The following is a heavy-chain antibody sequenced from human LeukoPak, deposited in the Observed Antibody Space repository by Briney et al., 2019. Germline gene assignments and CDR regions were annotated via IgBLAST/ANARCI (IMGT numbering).Heavy chain of an antibody. CDR1: GYSFTSYW. V-gene: IGHV5-51*01. CDR3: ARGRCTNGVCYPDYDY. J-gene: IGHJ4*02. Sequence: GESLKISCKGSGYSFTSYWIGWVRQMPGKGLEWMGIIYPGDSDTRYSPSFQGQVTISADQSISTAYLQWSSLKASDTAMYYCARGRCTNGVCYPDYDYWGQGTLVTVSS. CDR2: IYPGDSDT. D-gene: IGHD2-8*01.